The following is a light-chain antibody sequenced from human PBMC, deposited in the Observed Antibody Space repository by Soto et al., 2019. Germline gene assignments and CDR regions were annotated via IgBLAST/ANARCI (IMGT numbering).Light chain of an antibody. CDR3: CSYAGRNTVI. Sequence: QSALTQPASVSGSPGQSITISCTGTSSDVGGYNYVSWYQQQSGKAPKLMIHEVSNRPSGVSNRFSGSKSGDTASLTISGLQAADEAYYYCCSYAGRNTVIFGGGTKLTVL. CDR2: EVS. J-gene: IGLJ2*01. CDR1: SSDVGGYNY. V-gene: IGLV2-14*01.